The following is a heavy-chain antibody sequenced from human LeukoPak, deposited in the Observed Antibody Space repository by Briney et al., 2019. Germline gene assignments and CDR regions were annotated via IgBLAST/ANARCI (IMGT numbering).Heavy chain of an antibody. Sequence: SETLSLTCTVSGGSINSYYWSWIRQPPGKGLEWIGYIYYSGSTDYNPSLKSRVTMSVDTSKNQFSLKLSSVTAADTAVYYCATLQSSGYDYSDYWARESWSPSPQ. CDR2: IYYSGST. V-gene: IGHV4-59*08. CDR1: GGSINSYY. J-gene: IGHJ4*02. D-gene: IGHD3-22*01. CDR3: ATLQSSGYDYSDY.